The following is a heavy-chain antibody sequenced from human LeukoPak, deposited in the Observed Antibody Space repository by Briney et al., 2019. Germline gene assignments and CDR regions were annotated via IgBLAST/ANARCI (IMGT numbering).Heavy chain of an antibody. CDR3: AKNPPKDYYDSSGYFGFDY. CDR2: ISSSGGST. CDR1: GFTFSSYA. D-gene: IGHD3-22*01. V-gene: IGHV3-23*01. J-gene: IGHJ4*02. Sequence: HSGGSLRLSCAASGFTFSSYAMSWVRQAPGKGLEWVSAISSSGGSTYYADSVKGRFTISRDNSKNTLYLQMNSLRAEDTAVYYCAKNPPKDYYDSSGYFGFDYWGQGTLVTVSS.